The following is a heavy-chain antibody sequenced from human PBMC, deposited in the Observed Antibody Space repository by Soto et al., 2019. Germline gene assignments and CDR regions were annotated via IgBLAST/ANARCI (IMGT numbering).Heavy chain of an antibody. Sequence: QVQLVQSGAEVKKPGSSVKVSCKGSGGFNSYSISWVRQAPGQGPEWMGGIIPIFATPTYAQKFQGRVTITADKSTSTAYMELSRLTSEDTAAYYCVRGGPVIIPAATNWFDPWGQGTLVSVSS. D-gene: IGHD2-2*01. J-gene: IGHJ5*02. CDR2: IIPIFATP. CDR3: VRGGPVIIPAATNWFDP. CDR1: GGFNSYS. V-gene: IGHV1-69*06.